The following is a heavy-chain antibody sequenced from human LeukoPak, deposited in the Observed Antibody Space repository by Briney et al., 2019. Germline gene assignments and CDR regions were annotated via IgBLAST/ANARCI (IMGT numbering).Heavy chain of an antibody. CDR1: GVSISSGGYY. V-gene: IGHV4-30-2*01. J-gene: IGHJ4*02. CDR3: ARGHHGTGTIWDY. D-gene: IGHD1-7*01. CDR2: IYHSGST. Sequence: PSETLSLTCTVSGVSISSGGYYWSWIRQPPGKGLEWIGYIYHSGSTYYNPSLKSRVTISVDRSKNQFSLNLSSVTAADTAVYYCARGHHGTGTIWDYWGQGTLVTVSS.